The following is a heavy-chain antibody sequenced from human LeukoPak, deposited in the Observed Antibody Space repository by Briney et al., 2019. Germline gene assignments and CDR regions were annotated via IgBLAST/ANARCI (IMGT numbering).Heavy chain of an antibody. CDR3: ARVRRFGELLGGFDY. V-gene: IGHV1-2*02. D-gene: IGHD3-10*01. CDR2: INPNSGGT. Sequence: ASVKVSCKASGYTFTGYYMHWVRQAPGQGLEWMGWINPNSGGTNYAQKFQGRVTMTRDTSIGTAYMELSRLRSDDTAVYYCARVRRFGELLGGFDYWGQGTLVTVSS. J-gene: IGHJ4*02. CDR1: GYTFTGYY.